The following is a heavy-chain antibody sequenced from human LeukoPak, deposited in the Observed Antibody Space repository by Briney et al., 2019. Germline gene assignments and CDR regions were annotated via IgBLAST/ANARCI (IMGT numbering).Heavy chain of an antibody. CDR1: GGSISSGDYY. J-gene: IGHJ4*02. D-gene: IGHD3-22*01. CDR2: IYYSGST. Sequence: SETLSLTCTVSGGSISSGDYYWSWLRQPPGKGLEWIGYIYYSGSTYYNPSLKSRVTISVDTSKNQFSLKLSSVTAADTAVYYCARAAKYYYDSSGYYLAYWGQGTLVTVSS. V-gene: IGHV4-30-4*01. CDR3: ARAAKYYYDSSGYYLAY.